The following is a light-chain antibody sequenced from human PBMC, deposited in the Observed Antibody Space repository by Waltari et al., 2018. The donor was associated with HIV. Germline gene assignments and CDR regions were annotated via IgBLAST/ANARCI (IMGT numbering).Light chain of an antibody. CDR2: RSN. V-gene: IGLV1-47*01. Sequence: QSVLTQPPSASGTPGQSVTISCSGSSSNLGSNYVYCYQQLPGTAPKPLIYRSNQRPSGVPDRFSGSKSGTSASLAISGLRSEDEADYYCAAWDDSLSGPVFGGGTKLTVL. CDR1: SSNLGSNY. CDR3: AAWDDSLSGPV. J-gene: IGLJ3*02.